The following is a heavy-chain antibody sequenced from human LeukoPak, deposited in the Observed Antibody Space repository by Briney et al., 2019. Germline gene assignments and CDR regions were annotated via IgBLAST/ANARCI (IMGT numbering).Heavy chain of an antibody. CDR2: IYYSGST. Sequence: PSETLSLTCTVSGGTISSYYWSWIRQPPGKGLEWIGYIYYSGSTNYNPSLKSRVTISVDTSKNQFSLKLSSVTAADTAVYYCARAIGVYSYIFDYGGLGTMVSVS. D-gene: IGHD5-18*01. J-gene: IGHJ3*01. V-gene: IGHV4-59*08. CDR3: ARAIGVYSYIFDY. CDR1: GGTISSYY.